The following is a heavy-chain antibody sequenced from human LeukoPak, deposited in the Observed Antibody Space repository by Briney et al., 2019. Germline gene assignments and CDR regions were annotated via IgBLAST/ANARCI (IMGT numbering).Heavy chain of an antibody. V-gene: IGHV1-69*01. D-gene: IGHD1-26*01. CDR3: ARDGIVGANDGTLGDY. CDR2: IIPIFGTA. Sequence: VASVKVSCKASGGTFSSYAISWVRQAPGQGLEWMGGIIPIFGTANYAQKFQGRVTITADESTSTAYMELSSLRSEDTAVYYCARDGIVGANDGTLGDYWGQGTLVTVSS. CDR1: GGTFSSYA. J-gene: IGHJ4*02.